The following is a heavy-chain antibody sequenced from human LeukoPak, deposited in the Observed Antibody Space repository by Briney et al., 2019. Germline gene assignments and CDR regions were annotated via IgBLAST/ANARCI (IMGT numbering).Heavy chain of an antibody. CDR2: ISYDGSNK. CDR1: GFTFSSYG. D-gene: IGHD3-10*01. V-gene: IGHV3-30*18. CDR3: AKLYAGGSGSYYLDAFDI. Sequence: PGGSLRLSCAASGFTFSSYGMHWVRQAPGKGLEWVAIISYDGSNKYYADSVKGRFTISRDNSKNTLYLQMNSPRAEDTAVYYCAKLYAGGSGSYYLDAFDIWGQGTMVTVSS. J-gene: IGHJ3*02.